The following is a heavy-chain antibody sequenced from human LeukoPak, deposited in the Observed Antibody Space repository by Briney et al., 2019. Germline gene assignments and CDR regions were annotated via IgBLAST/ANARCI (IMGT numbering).Heavy chain of an antibody. Sequence: PGGSLRLSCAASGFTFSTYTMNWVRQAPGKGLEWVSSISDRSSYIYYADSMKGRFTISRDNAKNSLYLQMNSLRAEDTAVYYCARAKNTVDYYFDSWGQGTLVTVSS. CDR1: GFTFSTYT. CDR3: ARAKNTVDYYFDS. CDR2: ISDRSSYI. V-gene: IGHV3-21*06. D-gene: IGHD4-23*01. J-gene: IGHJ4*02.